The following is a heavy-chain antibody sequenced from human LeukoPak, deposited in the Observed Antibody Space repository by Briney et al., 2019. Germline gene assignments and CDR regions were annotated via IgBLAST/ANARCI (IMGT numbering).Heavy chain of an antibody. J-gene: IGHJ4*02. CDR3: ARVASGYYAYYFDY. Sequence: SETLSLTCTVSGDSISRYYWSWIRQPAGRGLEWIGRIYTSGSTNYNPSLKSRVTMSVDTSKNLFSLKVNSVTAADTAVYFCARVASGYYAYYFDYWGQGTLVTVSS. D-gene: IGHD3-3*01. V-gene: IGHV4-4*07. CDR1: GDSISRYY. CDR2: IYTSGST.